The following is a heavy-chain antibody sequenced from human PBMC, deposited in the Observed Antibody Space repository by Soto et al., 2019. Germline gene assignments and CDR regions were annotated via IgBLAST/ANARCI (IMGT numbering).Heavy chain of an antibody. CDR1: GFTFSSYG. CDR2: IWYDGSNK. D-gene: IGHD6-13*01. Sequence: PGGSLRLSCAASGFTFSSYGMHWVRQAPGKGLEWVAVIWYDGSNKYYADSVKGRFTISRDNSKNTLYLQMNSLRAEDTAVYYCARDQGSSWYLYYYYGMDVWGQGTTVTVSS. CDR3: ARDQGSSWYLYYYYGMDV. V-gene: IGHV3-33*01. J-gene: IGHJ6*02.